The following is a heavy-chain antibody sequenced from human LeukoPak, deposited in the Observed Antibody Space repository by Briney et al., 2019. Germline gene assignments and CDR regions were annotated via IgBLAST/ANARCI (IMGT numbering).Heavy chain of an antibody. CDR2: ISYDGSNK. D-gene: IGHD2-2*01. Sequence: PGGSLRLSCAASGFTFSSYGMHWVRQAPGKGLEWVAVISYDGSNKYYADSVKGRFTISRDNSKNTLYLQMNSLRAEDTAVYYCAKDREDIVVVPAAQSDWFDPWGQGTLVTVSS. CDR1: GFTFSSYG. CDR3: AKDREDIVVVPAAQSDWFDP. J-gene: IGHJ5*02. V-gene: IGHV3-30*18.